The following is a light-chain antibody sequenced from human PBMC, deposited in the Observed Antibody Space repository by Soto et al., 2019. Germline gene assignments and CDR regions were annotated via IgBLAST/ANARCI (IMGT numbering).Light chain of an antibody. CDR1: QSIQSD. CDR3: QQYNNWPWT. J-gene: IGKJ1*01. CDR2: GAS. V-gene: IGKV3-15*01. Sequence: EIVMTHSPATLSVSPCERASLSPRASQSIQSDLAWYQQKPGQGPRLLIYGASTRATGIPARFSGSGSGTEFTLTISRLQSEDFALYFCQQYNNWPWTFGQGTKVDIK.